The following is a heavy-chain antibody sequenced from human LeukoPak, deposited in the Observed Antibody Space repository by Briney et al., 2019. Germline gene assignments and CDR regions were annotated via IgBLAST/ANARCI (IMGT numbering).Heavy chain of an antibody. V-gene: IGHV1-8*01. CDR3: ARGITYYDILTGYFHGGAFDI. CDR2: MNPNSGNT. Sequence: ASVKVSCKASGSTFTSYDINWVRQATGQGLEWMGWMNPNSGNTGYAQKFQGRVTMTRNTSISTAYMELSSLRSEDTAVYYCARGITYYDILTGYFHGGAFDIWGQGTMVTVSS. J-gene: IGHJ3*02. D-gene: IGHD3-9*01. CDR1: GSTFTSYD.